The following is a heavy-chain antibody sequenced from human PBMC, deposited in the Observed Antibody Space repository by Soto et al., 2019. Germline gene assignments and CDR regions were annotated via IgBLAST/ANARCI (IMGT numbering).Heavy chain of an antibody. D-gene: IGHD3-16*01. CDR3: ATMSTPGTLLYYFGL. V-gene: IGHV4-30-4*01. Sequence: QVQLQESGPGLVKPSQTLSLTCTVSGGSISSGNYYWSWIRQPPGKGLEWIGFISSSGSTYYNMSLATRTTISVDTSMAQSSLNRSFVTAADTAVDYCATMSTPGTLLYYFGLWGQGNLVTVSS. J-gene: IGHJ4*02. CDR1: GGSISSGNYY. CDR2: ISSSGST.